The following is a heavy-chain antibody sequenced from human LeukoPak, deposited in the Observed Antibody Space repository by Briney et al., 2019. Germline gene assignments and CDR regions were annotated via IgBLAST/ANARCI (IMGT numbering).Heavy chain of an antibody. J-gene: IGHJ4*02. CDR3: ASYYDSSGYYDY. Sequence: PSETLSLTCTVSGGSISSYYWSWTRQPPGKGLEWIGYIYYSGSTNYNPSLKSRVTISVDTSKNQFSLKLSSVTAADTAVYYCASYYDSSGYYDYWGQGTLVTVSS. D-gene: IGHD3-22*01. V-gene: IGHV4-59*01. CDR2: IYYSGST. CDR1: GGSISSYY.